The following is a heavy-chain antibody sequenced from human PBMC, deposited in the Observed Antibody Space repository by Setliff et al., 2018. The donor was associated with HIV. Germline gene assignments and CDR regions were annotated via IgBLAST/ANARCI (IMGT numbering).Heavy chain of an antibody. CDR2: ISYDGTNK. D-gene: IGHD1-26*01. CDR1: GFTLSSYA. J-gene: IGHJ4*02. CDR3: AKVMITTTWAFDF. V-gene: IGHV3-30*04. Sequence: GGSLRLSCTASGFTLSSYAMHWVRQAPGKGLEWVAVISYDGTNKYYADSVKGRFTIFRENSKNIVYLQMSNLRAEDTALYYCAKVMITTTWAFDFWGQGTPVTVSS.